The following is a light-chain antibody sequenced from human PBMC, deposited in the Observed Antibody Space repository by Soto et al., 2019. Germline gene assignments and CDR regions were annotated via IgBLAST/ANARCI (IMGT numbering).Light chain of an antibody. Sequence: QSALTQPASVSGSPGQSVTISCTGTSSDVGAYGYVSWYQQHPGKAPQLIIYEVTNRPSGIPYRFSGSKSGNTASLTISGLQAEDEADYYCSSYSSSSTLDVFGTGTKLTVL. J-gene: IGLJ1*01. CDR1: SSDVGAYGY. CDR2: EVT. CDR3: SSYSSSSTLDV. V-gene: IGLV2-14*01.